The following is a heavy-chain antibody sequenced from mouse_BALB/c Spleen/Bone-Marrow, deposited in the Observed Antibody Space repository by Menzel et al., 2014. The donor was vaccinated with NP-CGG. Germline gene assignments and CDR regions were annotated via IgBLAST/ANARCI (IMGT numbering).Heavy chain of an antibody. Sequence: QVQLQQPGAELVRPGASVKLSCKASGYSFXSYWMNWGKQRPGQGLERIGMIHPSDSETRLNQKFKDKATLTVDKTSRTAYMQLSGRTAEDAAVYYCARRERAGMNYWGQGIPLTVSS. CDR3: ARRERAGMNY. CDR2: IHPSDSET. J-gene: IGHJ2*01. D-gene: IGHD3-2*02. V-gene: IGHV1S82*01. CDR1: GYSFXSYW.